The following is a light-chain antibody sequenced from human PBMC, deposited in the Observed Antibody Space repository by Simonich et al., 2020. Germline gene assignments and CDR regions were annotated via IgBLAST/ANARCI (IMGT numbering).Light chain of an antibody. CDR1: SSHIGNNS. CDR3: GTWDSSLSAGV. V-gene: IGLV1-51*01. Sequence: QSVWTQPPSVSAAPGPKVTISCSGSSSHIGNNSVSWDQQLPGPAPKLLIYDNNKRPSGIPARFSGAKSGTSATRGITGLQTGDEADYYCGTWDSSLSAGVFGGGTKLTVL. CDR2: DNN. J-gene: IGLJ3*02.